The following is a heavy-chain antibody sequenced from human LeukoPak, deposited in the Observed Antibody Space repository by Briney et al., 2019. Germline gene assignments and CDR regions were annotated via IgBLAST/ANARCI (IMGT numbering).Heavy chain of an antibody. D-gene: IGHD3-10*01. CDR1: GVTFSRYT. CDR2: INSNGRST. Sequence: GGSLRLSCAASGVTFSRYTMHWVRQAPGKRLEYFSAINSNGRSTYYADSVKGRFTLSRDNSRNTLYLQMGSLRIEDTAVYYCARELDGSGSFDYWGQGTLVTVSS. J-gene: IGHJ4*02. CDR3: ARELDGSGSFDY. V-gene: IGHV3-64*02.